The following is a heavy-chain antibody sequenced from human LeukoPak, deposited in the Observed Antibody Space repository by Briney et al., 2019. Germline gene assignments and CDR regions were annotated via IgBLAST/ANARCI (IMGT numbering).Heavy chain of an antibody. Sequence: GGSLRLSCAASGFTFSSYAMNWVRRAPGKGLEWVSYISSSGSTIYYADSVKGRFTISRDNAKNSLYLQMNSLRAEDTAVCYCARRIGDYDFWSGYLYGMDVWGQGTTVTVSS. CDR1: GFTFSSYA. CDR3: ARRIGDYDFWSGYLYGMDV. CDR2: ISSSGSTI. V-gene: IGHV3-48*04. J-gene: IGHJ6*02. D-gene: IGHD3-3*01.